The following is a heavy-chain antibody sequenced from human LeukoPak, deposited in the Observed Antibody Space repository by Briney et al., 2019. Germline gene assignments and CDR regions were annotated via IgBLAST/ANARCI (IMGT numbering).Heavy chain of an antibody. CDR3: ARLDGHLGGFDY. CDR1: GGSISSSSYY. Sequence: SETLSLSCTVSGGSISSSSYYWGWIRQPPGKGREWLGSIYYSVSTYYNPSLKSRVTISVDTSKNQFSLKLSSVTAADTAVYYCARLDGHLGGFDYWGQGTLVTVSS. J-gene: IGHJ4*02. D-gene: IGHD5-24*01. V-gene: IGHV4-39*01. CDR2: IYYSVST.